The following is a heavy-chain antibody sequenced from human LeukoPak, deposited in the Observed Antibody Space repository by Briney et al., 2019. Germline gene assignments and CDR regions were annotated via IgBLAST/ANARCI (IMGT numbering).Heavy chain of an antibody. CDR3: ARGGRARDEPSPPMVVAAAVEYFQH. V-gene: IGHV4-34*01. CDR1: GGSFSGYY. CDR2: INHSGST. J-gene: IGHJ1*01. D-gene: IGHD2-15*01. Sequence: SETLSLTCAVYGGSFSGYYWSWIRQPPGKGLEWIGEINHSGSTNYNPSLKSRVTISVDTSKNQFSLKRSSVTAADTAVYYCARGGRARDEPSPPMVVAAAVEYFQHWGQGTLVTVSS.